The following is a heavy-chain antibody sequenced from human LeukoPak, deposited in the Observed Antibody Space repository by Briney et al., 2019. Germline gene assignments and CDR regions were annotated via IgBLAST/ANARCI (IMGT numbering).Heavy chain of an antibody. CDR1: GGSISSSSYY. J-gene: IGHJ3*02. CDR2: IYYSGST. D-gene: IGHD1-1*01. Sequence: SETLSLTCTVSGGSISSSSYYWGWIRQPPGKGLERIGSIYYSGSTYYNPSLKSRVTISVDTSKNQFSLKLSSVTAADTAVYYCARAGEYNWKAGAFDIWGQGTMVTVSS. CDR3: ARAGEYNWKAGAFDI. V-gene: IGHV4-39*01.